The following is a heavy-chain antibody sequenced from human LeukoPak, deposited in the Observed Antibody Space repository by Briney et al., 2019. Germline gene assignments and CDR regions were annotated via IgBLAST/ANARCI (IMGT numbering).Heavy chain of an antibody. CDR2: IIPIFGTA. CDR1: GGTFSSYA. CDR3: ARVFSDYYDSSGYYPLDY. J-gene: IGHJ4*02. Sequence: SVKVSCKASGGTFSSYAIIWVRQAPGQGLEWMGGIIPIFGTANYAQKFQGRVTITTDESTSAAYMELRSLRSDDTAVYYCARVFSDYYDSSGYYPLDYWGQGTLVTVSS. V-gene: IGHV1-69*05. D-gene: IGHD3-22*01.